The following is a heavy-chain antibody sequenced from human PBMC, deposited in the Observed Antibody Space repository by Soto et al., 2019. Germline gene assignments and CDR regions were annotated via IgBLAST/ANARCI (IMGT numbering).Heavy chain of an antibody. V-gene: IGHV1-69*13. Sequence: SVKVSCKASGGTFSGYAISWVRQAPGQGLEWMGGIIPIFGTANYAQKFQGRVTITADESTSTAYMELSSLRSEDTAVYYCAREKSQAEHVDTAMAYYYYYGMDVWGQGTTVTVSS. CDR1: GGTFSGYA. CDR2: IIPIFGTA. J-gene: IGHJ6*02. CDR3: AREKSQAEHVDTAMAYYYYYGMDV. D-gene: IGHD5-18*01.